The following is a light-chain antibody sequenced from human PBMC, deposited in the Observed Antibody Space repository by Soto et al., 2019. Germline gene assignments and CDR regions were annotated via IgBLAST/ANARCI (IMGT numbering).Light chain of an antibody. V-gene: IGKV3D-20*01. CDR1: QSVSRSY. Sequence: EIVLTQSPATLSLTPVYRSKLSGAXSQSVSRSYLAWYQQKPGLAPRLIIYDASTRATGIPDRFSGGGSGTDFTLTISRLEPEDFAVFYCQQSGSSPITFGQGTRLEIK. J-gene: IGKJ5*01. CDR3: QQSGSSPIT. CDR2: DAS.